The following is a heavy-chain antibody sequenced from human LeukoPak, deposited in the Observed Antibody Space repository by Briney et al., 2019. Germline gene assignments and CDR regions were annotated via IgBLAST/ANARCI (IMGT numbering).Heavy chain of an antibody. V-gene: IGHV3-30*18. CDR3: AKDRSTTWACDY. Sequence: GGSLRLSCAASGFTFSSYAMSWVRQAPGKGLEWVAFISYDGNIKRYADSVKGRFTISRDNSKNTLYLQMNSLRAEDTAVYHCAKDRSTTWACDYWGQGTLVTVSS. J-gene: IGHJ4*02. CDR1: GFTFSSYA. CDR2: ISYDGNIK. D-gene: IGHD1-14*01.